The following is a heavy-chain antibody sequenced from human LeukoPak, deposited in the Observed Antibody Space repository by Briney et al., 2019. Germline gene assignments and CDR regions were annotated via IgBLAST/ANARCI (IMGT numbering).Heavy chain of an antibody. CDR1: GFTFRSNW. J-gene: IGHJ4*02. CDR3: AGSGYSYGRFDY. D-gene: IGHD5-18*01. V-gene: IGHV3-7*01. CDR2: INQDGSEK. Sequence: GSLRLPCVVSGFTFRSNWISWVRQAPGKGLEWVANINQDGSEKHCLDSGKGRFTISRDNSKNSLFLQMNSLRAEDTAVYYCAGSGYSYGRFDYWGQGTLVTVSS.